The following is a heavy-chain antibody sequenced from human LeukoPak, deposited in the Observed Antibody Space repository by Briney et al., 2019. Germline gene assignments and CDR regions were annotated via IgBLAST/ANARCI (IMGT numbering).Heavy chain of an antibody. J-gene: IGHJ4*02. CDR3: AKDRPGDYYDSSGLDY. D-gene: IGHD3-22*01. CDR2: IWYDGSNK. V-gene: IGHV3-30*02. Sequence: GGSLRLSCAASGFTFSSYGMHWVRQAPGKGLEWVAVIWYDGSNKYYADSVKGRFTISRDNSKNTLYLQMNSLRAEDTAVYYCAKDRPGDYYDSSGLDYRGQGTLVTVSS. CDR1: GFTFSSYG.